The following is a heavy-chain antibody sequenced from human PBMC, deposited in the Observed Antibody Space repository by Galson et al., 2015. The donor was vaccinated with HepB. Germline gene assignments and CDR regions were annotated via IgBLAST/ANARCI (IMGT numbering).Heavy chain of an antibody. CDR1: GYSFTSYW. CDR2: IDPSDSYT. J-gene: IGHJ6*02. CDR3: ARQKMVGYCTNGVCYGAYYGMDV. V-gene: IGHV5-10-1*01. D-gene: IGHD2-8*01. Sequence: QSGAEMKKPGESLRISCKGSGYSFTSYWISWVRQMPGKGLEWMGRIDPSDSYTNYSPSFQGHVTISADKSISAAYLQWSSLKASDTAMYYCARQKMVGYCTNGVCYGAYYGMDVWGQGTTVTVSS.